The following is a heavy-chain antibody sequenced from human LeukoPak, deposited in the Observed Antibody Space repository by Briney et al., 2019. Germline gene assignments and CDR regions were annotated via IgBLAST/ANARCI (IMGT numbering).Heavy chain of an antibody. Sequence: GGSLRLSCAASGFTFSSYHMNWVRQAPGKGLEWLSYIHSTSASIHYADSVKGRFTISRDNAKNSLYLQMNSLRAEDTAVYYCSRVVQDVTGADYWGQGTLAIVSS. CDR3: SRVVQDVTGADY. J-gene: IGHJ4*02. V-gene: IGHV3-48*01. D-gene: IGHD3-9*01. CDR1: GFTFSSYH. CDR2: IHSTSASI.